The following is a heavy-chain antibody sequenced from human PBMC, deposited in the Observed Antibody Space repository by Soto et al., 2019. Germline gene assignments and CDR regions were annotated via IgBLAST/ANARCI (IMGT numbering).Heavy chain of an antibody. V-gene: IGHV4-59*08. Sequence: SETLSLTCTVSGGSITSYYCSWIRQPPGKGLEWIGFIYYTGNTKYNASLKSRVTISVDTSKNLFSLKLKSVTAADTAVYYCARRIIALEIFDYWGQGTVVTVSS. CDR1: GGSITSYY. CDR2: IYYTGNT. J-gene: IGHJ4*02. CDR3: ARRIIALEIFDY. D-gene: IGHD3-10*01.